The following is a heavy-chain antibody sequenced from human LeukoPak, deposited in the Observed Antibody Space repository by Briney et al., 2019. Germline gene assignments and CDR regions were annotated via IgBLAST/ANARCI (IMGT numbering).Heavy chain of an antibody. Sequence: GGSLRLSCAASGFTFSSYSMNWVRQAPGKGLEWVSYISSRSSTIYYADSVKGRFTISRDNAKNSLYLQMNSLRAEDTAVYYCARASFDPWGQGTLVTVSS. CDR3: ARASFDP. V-gene: IGHV3-48*04. J-gene: IGHJ5*02. CDR1: GFTFSSYS. CDR2: ISSRSSTI.